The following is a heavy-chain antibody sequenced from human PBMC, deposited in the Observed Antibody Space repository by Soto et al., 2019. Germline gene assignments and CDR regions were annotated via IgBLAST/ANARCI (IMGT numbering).Heavy chain of an antibody. J-gene: IGHJ5*02. CDR3: ARATTYRSSWYEFDP. V-gene: IGHV3-33*01. Sequence: VAVIWYDGSNKYYADSVKGRFTISRDNSKNTLYLQMNSLRAEDTAVYDCARATTYRSSWYEFDPWGQGTLVTVSS. CDR2: IWYDGSNK. D-gene: IGHD6-13*01.